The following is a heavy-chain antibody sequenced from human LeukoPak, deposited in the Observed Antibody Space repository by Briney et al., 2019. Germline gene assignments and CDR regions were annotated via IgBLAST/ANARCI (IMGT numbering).Heavy chain of an antibody. CDR3: ARSRGMSMNDKDLLY. V-gene: IGHV3-21*01. Sequence: GGSLRLSCAASGFTFSAYTLNWVRQAPGKGLEWVSSIKGSDNYIYNADSVAGRFTVSTDDSQNSIYLQMNSLRDEDTAIYYCARSRGMSMNDKDLLYWGQGSLVTVSS. CDR1: GFTFSAYT. CDR2: IKGSDNYI. J-gene: IGHJ4*02. D-gene: IGHD3-10*01.